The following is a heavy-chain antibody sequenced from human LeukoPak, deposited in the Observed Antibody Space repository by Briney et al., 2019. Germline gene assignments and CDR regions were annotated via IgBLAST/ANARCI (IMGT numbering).Heavy chain of an antibody. CDR2: IRCKVYGGTT. D-gene: IGHD6-19*01. Sequence: RSLRLSCTASGFTIGDYSMSWFRQAPGKGLEWVGFIRCKVYGGTTEYAASVKGIFTISRDDSKSIAYLQMNSLKTEDTAVYYCTRDQYSSGWYDILFDYWGQGTLVTVSS. CDR3: TRDQYSSGWYDILFDY. J-gene: IGHJ4*02. CDR1: GFTIGDYS. V-gene: IGHV3-49*03.